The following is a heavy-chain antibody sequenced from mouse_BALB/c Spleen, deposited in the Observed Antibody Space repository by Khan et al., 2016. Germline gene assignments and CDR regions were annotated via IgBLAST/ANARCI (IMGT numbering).Heavy chain of an antibody. D-gene: IGHD2-10*01. Sequence: EVQLQESGPGLVKPSQSLSLTCTVTGYSITSDYAWNWIRQFPGNKLEWMGYIDSSGSTTYNPSLKSRVSITRDTSKNQIFLQLTSVTTEDTATYCCATPYYLFDYWGQGTLVTVSA. CDR3: ATPYYLFDY. CDR2: IDSSGST. J-gene: IGHJ3*01. CDR1: GYSITSDYA. V-gene: IGHV3-2*02.